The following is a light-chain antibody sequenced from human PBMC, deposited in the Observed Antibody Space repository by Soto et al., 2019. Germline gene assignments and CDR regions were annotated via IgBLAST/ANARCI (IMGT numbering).Light chain of an antibody. J-gene: IGKJ1*01. CDR1: QSVSSSY. Sequence: EIVLTQSPGTLSLSPGERATLSCRASQSVSSSYLAWYQQKPGQAPRLLIYGASIRATDTPARFSGTGSGTEFTLTISSLQSEDFAVYHCQQYNNWPPWTFGQGTKVDIK. V-gene: IGKV3-15*01. CDR3: QQYNNWPPWT. CDR2: GAS.